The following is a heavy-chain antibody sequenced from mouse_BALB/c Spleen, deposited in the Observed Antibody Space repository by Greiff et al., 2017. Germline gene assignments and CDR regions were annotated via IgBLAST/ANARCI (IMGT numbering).Heavy chain of an antibody. D-gene: IGHD2-1*01. CDR3: ARRFSYGNPYYYAMDY. J-gene: IGHJ4*01. CDR1: GFTFSSFG. Sequence: EVKVVESGGGLVQPGGSRKLSCAASGFTFSSFGMHWVRQAPEKGLEWVAYISSGSSTIYYADTVKGRFTISRDNPKNTLFLQMTSLRSEDTAMYYCARRFSYGNPYYYAMDYWGQGTSVTVSS. CDR2: ISSGSSTI. V-gene: IGHV5-17*02.